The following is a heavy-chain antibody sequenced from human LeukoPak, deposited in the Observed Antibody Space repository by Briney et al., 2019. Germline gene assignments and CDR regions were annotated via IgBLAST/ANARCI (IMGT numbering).Heavy chain of an antibody. CDR1: GFTFDDYA. J-gene: IGHJ3*02. V-gene: IGHV3-48*01. Sequence: GGSLRLSCAASGFTFDDYAMHWVRQAPGKGLEWVSYISSSSSTIYYADSVKGRFTISRDNAKNSLYLQMNSLRAEDTAVYYCARTGYCSGGSCYSNAFDIWGQGTMVTVSS. CDR3: ARTGYCSGGSCYSNAFDI. CDR2: ISSSSSTI. D-gene: IGHD2-15*01.